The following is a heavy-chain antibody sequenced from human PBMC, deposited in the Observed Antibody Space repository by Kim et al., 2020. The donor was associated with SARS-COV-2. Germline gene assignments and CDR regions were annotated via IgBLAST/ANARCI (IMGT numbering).Heavy chain of an antibody. J-gene: IGHJ6*02. V-gene: IGHV4-34*01. CDR3: ARGVVVPAAMLSTVRHYYYGMDV. CDR1: GGSFSGYY. Sequence: SETLSLTCAVYGGSFSGYYWSWIRQPPGKGLDWIGEINHSGSTNYNPSLKSRVTISVDTSKNQFSLKLSSVTAADTAVYYCARGVVVPAAMLSTVRHYYYGMDVWGQGTTVTVSS. D-gene: IGHD2-2*01. CDR2: INHSGST.